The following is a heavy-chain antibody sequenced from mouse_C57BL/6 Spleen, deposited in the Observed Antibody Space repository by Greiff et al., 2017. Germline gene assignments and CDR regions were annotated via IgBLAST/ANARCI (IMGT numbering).Heavy chain of an antibody. CDR1: GYTFTSYW. D-gene: IGHD1-1*01. CDR2: IHPSDSDP. CDR3: AIGDTTVVAMGLGYYFDD. J-gene: IGHJ2*01. Sequence: VQLQQPGAELVKPGASVQVSCKASGYTFTSYWMHWVKQRPGQGLEWIGRIHPSDSDPNYNQKFKGKATLTVDKSSRTAYMQLSSLTSEDSAVYYCAIGDTTVVAMGLGYYFDDWGQGTTLTVSS. V-gene: IGHV1-74*01.